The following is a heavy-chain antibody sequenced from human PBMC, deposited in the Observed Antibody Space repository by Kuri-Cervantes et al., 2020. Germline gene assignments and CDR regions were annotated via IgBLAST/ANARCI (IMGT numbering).Heavy chain of an antibody. CDR2: ISYDGSNK. CDR3: AKDVGLGYSYGYWYFDY. V-gene: IGHV3-30*18. Sequence: SLKISCAASGFTFSSYGMHWVRQAPGKGLEGVAVISYDGSNKYYADSVKGRFTISRDNSKNTLYLQMNSLRAEDTAVYYCAKDVGLGYSYGYWYFDYWGQGTLVTVSS. J-gene: IGHJ4*02. D-gene: IGHD5-18*01. CDR1: GFTFSSYG.